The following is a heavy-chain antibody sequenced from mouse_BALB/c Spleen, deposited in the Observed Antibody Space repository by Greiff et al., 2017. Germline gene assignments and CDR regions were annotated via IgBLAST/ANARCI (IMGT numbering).Heavy chain of an antibody. CDR3: ARSGITTAPYYFDY. D-gene: IGHD1-2*01. J-gene: IGHJ2*01. CDR1: GYTFTSYY. Sequence: VKLMESGPELVKPGASVRISCKASGYTFTSYYIHWVKQRPGQGLEWIGWIYPGNVNTKYNEKFKGKATLTADKSSSTAYMQLSSLTSEDSAVYFCARSGITTAPYYFDYWGQGTTLTVSS. CDR2: IYPGNVNT. V-gene: IGHV1S56*01.